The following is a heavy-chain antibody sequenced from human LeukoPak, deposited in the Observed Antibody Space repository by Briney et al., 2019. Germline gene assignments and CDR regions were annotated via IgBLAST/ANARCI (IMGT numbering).Heavy chain of an antibody. J-gene: IGHJ6*03. CDR3: ARGRGLWFGVSGYMDV. V-gene: IGHV1-2*06. CDR1: GYTFTGYY. CDR2: INPNSGGT. Sequence: ASVKVSCKASGYTFTGYYMHWVRQAPGQGLEWMGRINPNSGGTNYAQKFQGRVTMTRDTSISTAYMELSRLRSDDTAVYYCARGRGLWFGVSGYMDVWGKGTTVTVSS. D-gene: IGHD3-10*01.